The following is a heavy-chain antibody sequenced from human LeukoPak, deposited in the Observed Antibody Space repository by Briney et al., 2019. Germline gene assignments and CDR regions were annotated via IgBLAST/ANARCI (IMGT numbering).Heavy chain of an antibody. Sequence: PGGSLRLSCAASGFTFSSYVMSWVRQAPGKGLEWVSAMSGCGGTTFYADSMKGRFTISRDNAKNSLYLQMNSLRAEDTAVYYCARDIYYDSSGYYGSVYWGQGTLVTVSS. V-gene: IGHV3-23*01. CDR3: ARDIYYDSSGYYGSVY. D-gene: IGHD3-22*01. CDR1: GFTFSSYV. J-gene: IGHJ4*02. CDR2: MSGCGGTT.